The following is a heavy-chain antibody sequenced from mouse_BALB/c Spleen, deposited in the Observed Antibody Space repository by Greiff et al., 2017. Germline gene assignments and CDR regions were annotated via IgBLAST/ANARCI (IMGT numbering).Heavy chain of an antibody. D-gene: IGHD2-5*01. CDR2: ISSGGGST. CDR3: ARHSNYLYYYAMDY. CDR1: GFAFSSYD. Sequence: EVQLVESGGGLVKPGGSLKLSCAASGFAFSSYDMSSVRQTPEKRLEWVAYISSGGGSTYYPDTVKGRFTISRDNAKNTLYLQMSSLKSEDTAMYYCARHSNYLYYYAMDYWGQGTSVTVSS. J-gene: IGHJ4*01. V-gene: IGHV5-12-1*01.